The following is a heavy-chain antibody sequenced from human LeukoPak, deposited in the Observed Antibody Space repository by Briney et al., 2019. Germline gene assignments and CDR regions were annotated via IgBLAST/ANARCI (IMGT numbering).Heavy chain of an antibody. CDR3: ARDISISSQNIAFDY. J-gene: IGHJ4*02. D-gene: IGHD6-19*01. Sequence: PGGSLRLSCAASGFTFGSYAMHWVRQAPGKGLEYVSAISSNGGSTYYANSVKGRFTISRDNSKNTLYLQMNSLRAVDTAVYYCARDISISSQNIAFDYWGQGTLVTVSS. CDR1: GFTFGSYA. CDR2: ISSNGGST. V-gene: IGHV3-64*01.